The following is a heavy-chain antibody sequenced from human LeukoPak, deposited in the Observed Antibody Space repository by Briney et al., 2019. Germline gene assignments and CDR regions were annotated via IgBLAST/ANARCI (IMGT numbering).Heavy chain of an antibody. V-gene: IGHV1-46*01. J-gene: IGHJ3*02. Sequence: ASVKVSCKASGYAFTSYYMHWVRQAPGQGLEWMGIINPSGGSTSYAQKFQGRVTMTRDTSTSTVYMELSSLRSEDTVVYYCARPQHPSDAFDIWGQGTMVTVSS. CDR3: ARPQHPSDAFDI. CDR2: INPSGGST. CDR1: GYAFTSYY.